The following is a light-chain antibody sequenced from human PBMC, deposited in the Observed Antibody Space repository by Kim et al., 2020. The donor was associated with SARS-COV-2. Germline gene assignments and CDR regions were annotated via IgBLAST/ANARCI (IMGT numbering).Light chain of an antibody. V-gene: IGKV4-1*01. CDR1: QSVLYTSNNKNY. Sequence: IVMTQSPDSLAVSLGERATIKCKSSQSVLYTSNNKNYLAWYQQKPGQPPKLLIYWASSRESGVPDRFSGSGSGTDFTLTISSLQAEDVAVYYCQQYYSTPWTFGQGTKVDIK. CDR2: WAS. CDR3: QQYYSTPWT. J-gene: IGKJ1*01.